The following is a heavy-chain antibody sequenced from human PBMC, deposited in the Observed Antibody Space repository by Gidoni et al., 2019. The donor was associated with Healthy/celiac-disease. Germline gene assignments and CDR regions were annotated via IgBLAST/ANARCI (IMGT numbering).Heavy chain of an antibody. J-gene: IGHJ6*02. CDR3: ARRVLRYFDWLLAPGAMDV. CDR2: IGVSGITI. Sequence: QVQLVESGGGLVKPGGSLRLSCAASGVTFSDYCRSWIRQAPGKGLEWVSSIGVSGITIYYADSVKGRFTISRDNAKNSLYLQMTSLRAEDTAVYYCARRVLRYFDWLLAPGAMDVWGQGTTVTVSS. V-gene: IGHV3-11*01. D-gene: IGHD3-9*01. CDR1: GVTFSDYC.